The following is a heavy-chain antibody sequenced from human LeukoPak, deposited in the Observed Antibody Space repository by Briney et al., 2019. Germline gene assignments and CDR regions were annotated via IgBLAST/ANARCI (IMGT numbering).Heavy chain of an antibody. CDR3: AGRGFDS. CDR1: GYTFTGYY. V-gene: IGHV1-2*06. D-gene: IGHD3-16*01. CDR2: INPSSGVT. J-gene: IGHJ4*02. Sequence: ASVKVSCKASGYTFTGYYIHWVRQAPGQGLEWMGRINPSSGVTYYVQKFEGRVTMTRDTSVSTVYMEVGNLTSDDTAMYFCAGRGFDSWGQGTLVTVSS.